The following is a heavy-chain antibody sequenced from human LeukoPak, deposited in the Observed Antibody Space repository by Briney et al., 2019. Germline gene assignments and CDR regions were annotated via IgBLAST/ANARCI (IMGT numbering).Heavy chain of an antibody. V-gene: IGHV1-18*01. D-gene: IGHD2-21*02. J-gene: IGHJ4*02. Sequence: ASVKVSCKASGYTFTGYGISWVRQAPGQGLEWMGWISAYNGSTNYAQKLQGRVTMTTDTSTSTAYMELRSLRSDDTAVYYCARSKVVTAIGSYFDYWGQGTLVTVSS. CDR1: GYTFTGYG. CDR3: ARSKVVTAIGSYFDY. CDR2: ISAYNGST.